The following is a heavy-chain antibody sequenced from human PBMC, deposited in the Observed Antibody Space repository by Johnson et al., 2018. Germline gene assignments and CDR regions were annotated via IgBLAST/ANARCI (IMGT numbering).Heavy chain of an antibody. J-gene: IGHJ6*03. CDR2: ISSSSSYI. CDR1: GFTFSSYS. V-gene: IGHV3-21*01. D-gene: IGHD3-16*01. Sequence: VQLVESGGGLVKPGGSLRLSCAASGFTFSSYSMNWVRQAPGKGLEWVSSISSSSSYIYYADSVKGRFTISRDNAKNSLYLQMNSLRAEDTAVYYCARGGGYDYYYYLDVWGKGTTVTVSS. CDR3: ARGGGYDYYYYLDV.